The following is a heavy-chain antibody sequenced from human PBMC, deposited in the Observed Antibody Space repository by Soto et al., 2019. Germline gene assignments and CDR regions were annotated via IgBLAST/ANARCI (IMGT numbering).Heavy chain of an antibody. CDR2: IIPIFGTA. Sequence: SVKVSCKASGGTFSSYAISWVRQAPGQGLEWMGGIIPIFGTANYAQKFQGRVTITADESTGTAYMELSSLRSEDTAVYYCASHSFFHDYSNYYYYYGMDVWGQGTTVTVSS. J-gene: IGHJ6*02. CDR3: ASHSFFHDYSNYYYYYGMDV. D-gene: IGHD4-4*01. V-gene: IGHV1-69*13. CDR1: GGTFSSYA.